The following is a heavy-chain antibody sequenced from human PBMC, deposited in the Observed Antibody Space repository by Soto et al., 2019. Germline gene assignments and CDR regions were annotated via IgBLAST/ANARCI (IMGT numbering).Heavy chain of an antibody. J-gene: IGHJ4*02. CDR2: ISGSGGST. CDR3: ARDYYDILTGPTHFRPSDY. CDR1: GFTFSSYA. Sequence: PGGSLRLSCAASGFTFSSYAMSWVRQAPGKGLEWVSAISGSGGSTYYADSVKGRFTISRDNAKNTLYLQMNSLRVEDTAVYYCARDYYDILTGPTHFRPSDYWGQGTLVTVSS. D-gene: IGHD3-9*01. V-gene: IGHV3-23*01.